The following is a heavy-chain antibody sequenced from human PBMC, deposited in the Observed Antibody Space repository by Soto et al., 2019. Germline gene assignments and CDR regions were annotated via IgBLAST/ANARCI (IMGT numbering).Heavy chain of an antibody. D-gene: IGHD2-15*01. Sequence: ALVRASWQAFGYTFSSFGISWVRQAPGQGLEWMGWISAYNGNTNYGQRVQGRGTMTTDTSTTPAYLELSSLRSDDTAVYSCARDTQVVVAAATLRYLQHWGKRTLVTVSS. J-gene: IGHJ1*01. CDR3: ARDTQVVVAAATLRYLQH. V-gene: IGHV1-18*01. CDR1: GYTFSSFG. CDR2: ISAYNGNT.